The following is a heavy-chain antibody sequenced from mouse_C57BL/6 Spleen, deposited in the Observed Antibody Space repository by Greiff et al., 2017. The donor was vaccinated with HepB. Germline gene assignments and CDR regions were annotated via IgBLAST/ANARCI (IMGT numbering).Heavy chain of an antibody. CDR2: IYPGDGDT. Sequence: VQLQQSGPELVKPGASVKISCKASGYAFSSSWMNWVKQRPGKGLEWIGRIYPGDGDTNYNGKFKGKATLTADKSSSTAYMQLSSLTSEDSAVYFCARSPIYYYGSGFAYWGQGTLVTVSA. D-gene: IGHD1-1*01. V-gene: IGHV1-82*01. CDR1: GYAFSSSW. CDR3: ARSPIYYYGSGFAY. J-gene: IGHJ3*01.